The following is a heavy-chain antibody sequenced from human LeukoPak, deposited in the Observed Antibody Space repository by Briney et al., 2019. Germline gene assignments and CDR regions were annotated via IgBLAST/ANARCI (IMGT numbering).Heavy chain of an antibody. V-gene: IGHV3-30*02. D-gene: IGHD5-18*01. J-gene: IGHJ3*02. Sequence: GGSLRLSCAASGFSFSTYTMNWVRQAPGQGLEWVAFIRYDGTDKYYADSVKGRFTISRDNSKNTLYLQMNSLRAEDTAVYYCAKVRYSSVLYDSFDIWGQGTMVTVSS. CDR2: IRYDGTDK. CDR1: GFSFSTYT. CDR3: AKVRYSSVLYDSFDI.